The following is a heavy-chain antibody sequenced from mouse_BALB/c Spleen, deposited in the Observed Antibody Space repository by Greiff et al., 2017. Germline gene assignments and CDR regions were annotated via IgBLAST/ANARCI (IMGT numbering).Heavy chain of an antibody. Sequence: LQQPGSELVRPGASVKLSCKASGYTFTSYWMHWVKQRPGQGLEWIGNIYPGSGSTNYDEKFKSKATLTVDTSSSTAYMQLSSLTSEDSAVYYCTRYPYYYGSSWYFDVWGAGTTVTVSS. CDR2: IYPGSGST. D-gene: IGHD1-1*01. J-gene: IGHJ1*01. V-gene: IGHV1S22*01. CDR1: GYTFTSYW. CDR3: TRYPYYYGSSWYFDV.